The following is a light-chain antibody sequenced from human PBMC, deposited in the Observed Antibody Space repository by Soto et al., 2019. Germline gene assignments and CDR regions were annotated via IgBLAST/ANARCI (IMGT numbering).Light chain of an antibody. CDR1: QSLITRY. J-gene: IGKJ1*01. CDR3: QQCDRSPWT. CDR2: AAS. V-gene: IGKV3-20*01. Sequence: EIVLTQSPATLSLSPGERATLSCRASQSLITRYLAWYQQKPGQAPRLVIYAASTRAAGIPDRFSGSGSGTDFTLTVSRLEPEDFAVYYCQQCDRSPWTFGQGTKV.